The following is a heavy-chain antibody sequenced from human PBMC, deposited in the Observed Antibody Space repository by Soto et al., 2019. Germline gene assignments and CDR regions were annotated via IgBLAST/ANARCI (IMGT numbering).Heavy chain of an antibody. CDR3: ARVGPYCGGDCVDY. CDR1: GGSISSGGYY. D-gene: IGHD2-21*02. CDR2: IYYGGST. J-gene: IGHJ4*02. Sequence: SETLSLTCTVSGGSISSGGYYWSWIRQHPGKGLEWIGYIYYGGSTYYNPSLKSRVTISVGRSKNQFSLKLSSVTAADTAVYYCARVGPYCGGDCVDYWGQGTLVTVSS. V-gene: IGHV4-31*03.